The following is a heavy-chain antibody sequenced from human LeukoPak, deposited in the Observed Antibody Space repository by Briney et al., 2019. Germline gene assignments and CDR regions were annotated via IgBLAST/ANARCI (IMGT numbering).Heavy chain of an antibody. V-gene: IGHV4-31*03. CDR2: IYYSGST. CDR1: GGSISSGGYY. CDR3: ARSTTVTTFFDY. J-gene: IGHJ4*02. Sequence: SGTLSLTCTVSGGSISSGGYYWSWIRQHPGKGLEWIGYIYYSGSTYYNPSLKSRVTISVDTSKNQFSLKLSSVTAADTAVYYCARSTTVTTFFDYWGQGTLVTVSS. D-gene: IGHD4-17*01.